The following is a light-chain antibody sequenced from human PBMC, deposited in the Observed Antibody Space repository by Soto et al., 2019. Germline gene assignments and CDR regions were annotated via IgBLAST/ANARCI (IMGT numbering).Light chain of an antibody. J-gene: IGKJ1*01. V-gene: IGKV1-9*01. Sequence: DTQMTQSPSSLSASVGDRISITCRASQTVSTYLNWYQQKPGKAPTLLISATSTLQSGVPSRFSGSGSGTEFTLTITSLQPEDFATYYCQQLNSYPRTFGQGTKVEIK. CDR2: ATS. CDR1: QTVSTY. CDR3: QQLNSYPRT.